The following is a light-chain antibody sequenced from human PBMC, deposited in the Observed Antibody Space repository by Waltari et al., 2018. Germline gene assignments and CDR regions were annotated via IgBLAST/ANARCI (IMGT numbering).Light chain of an antibody. CDR1: SSNVGGYNY. Sequence: QSALTQPASVSGSPGQSITISCTGTSSNVGGYNYVSWYQQHPGKPPKLMIFHASDRPSGVSNRFSGSKAGNTASLTISGLQTEDEADYYCSSYTSSYTYVFGTGTKITVL. CDR2: HAS. J-gene: IGLJ1*01. CDR3: SSYTSSYTYV. V-gene: IGLV2-14*03.